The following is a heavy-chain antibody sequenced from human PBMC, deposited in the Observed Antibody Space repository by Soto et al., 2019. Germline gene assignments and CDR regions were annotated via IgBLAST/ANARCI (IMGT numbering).Heavy chain of an antibody. D-gene: IGHD1-1*01. CDR1: GASVSRGHNY. V-gene: IGHV4-31*02. CDR3: ARGVVAITNFINS. CDR2: IYTSGTT. Sequence: SETLSLTCSVSGASVSRGHNYWGWIRQYPGKGLEWIGYIYTSGTTFYNPSLKSRATISKDTSTNQFSLKLTSVTAADTAVYFCARGVVAITNFINSWGQGTLVTV. J-gene: IGHJ4*02.